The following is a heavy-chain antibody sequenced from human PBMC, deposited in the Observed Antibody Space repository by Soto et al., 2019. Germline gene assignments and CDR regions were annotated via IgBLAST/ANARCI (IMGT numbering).Heavy chain of an antibody. CDR2: ISYDGSNR. D-gene: IGHD5-12*01. CDR1: GFAFGGYA. Sequence: RLSCAASGFAFGGYAMHWVRQAPGKGLEWVAVISYDGSNRYYADSVKGRLTISRDNSKNTLYLQVNSLRAEDTAVYYCAREDGYRGGDAFDIWGQGTMVTVSS. V-gene: IGHV3-30-3*01. CDR3: AREDGYRGGDAFDI. J-gene: IGHJ3*02.